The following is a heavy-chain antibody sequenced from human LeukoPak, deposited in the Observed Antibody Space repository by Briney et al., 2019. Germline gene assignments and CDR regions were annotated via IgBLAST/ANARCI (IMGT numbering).Heavy chain of an antibody. CDR3: ARDRAVAAMVRGYYYYYGMDV. D-gene: IGHD5-18*01. Sequence: ASVKVSCKASGYTFTGYYMHWVRQAPGQGLEWMGWINPNSGGTNYAQKFQGRVTMTRDTSISTAYMELSRLRSDDTAVYYCARDRAVAAMVRGYYYYYGMDVWDQGTTVTVSS. CDR2: INPNSGGT. J-gene: IGHJ6*02. CDR1: GYTFTGYY. V-gene: IGHV1-2*02.